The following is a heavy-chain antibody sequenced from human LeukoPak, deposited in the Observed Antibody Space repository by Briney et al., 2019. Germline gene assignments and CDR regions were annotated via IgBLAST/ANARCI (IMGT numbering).Heavy chain of an antibody. J-gene: IGHJ4*02. CDR2: INPSGGGA. CDR3: ARDRSPFDY. V-gene: IGHV1-46*02. Sequence: GASVKVSCKASGYTFNSFQMHWVRQAPGQGLEWMGIINPSGGGAFYAQKFQGRVTITRDTSISTAYMELSRLISDDTAVYYCARDRSPFDYWGQGTLVTVSS. CDR1: GYTFNSFQ.